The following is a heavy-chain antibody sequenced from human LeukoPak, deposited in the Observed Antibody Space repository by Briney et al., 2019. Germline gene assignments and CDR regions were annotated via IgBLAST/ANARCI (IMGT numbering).Heavy chain of an antibody. V-gene: IGHV3-30*18. J-gene: IGHJ4*02. CDR3: AKGVAGTPDY. CDR2: ISYDGSNK. Sequence: GRSLRLSRAASGFTFSSYGMHWVRQAPGKGLEWVAVISYDGSNKYYADSVKGRFTISRDNSKNTLCLQMNSLRAEDTAVYYCAKGVAGTPDYWGQGTLVTVSS. CDR1: GFTFSSYG. D-gene: IGHD2-15*01.